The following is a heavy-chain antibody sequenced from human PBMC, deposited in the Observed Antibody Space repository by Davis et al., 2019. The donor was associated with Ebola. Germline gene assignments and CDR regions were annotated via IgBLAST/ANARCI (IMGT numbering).Heavy chain of an antibody. Sequence: PGGSLRLSCAASGFPFDGYHMNWVRQTPGKGLQWVATISSSGGFLHYADSVKGRFTVSRDNAKNSLYLEMNNLRDEDTAVYYCARNSYYDFWSGYYRPEYYYYYYMDVWGKGTTVTVSS. V-gene: IGHV3-21*01. CDR3: ARNSYYDFWSGYYRPEYYYYYYMDV. CDR2: ISSSGGFL. J-gene: IGHJ6*03. D-gene: IGHD3-3*01. CDR1: GFPFDGYH.